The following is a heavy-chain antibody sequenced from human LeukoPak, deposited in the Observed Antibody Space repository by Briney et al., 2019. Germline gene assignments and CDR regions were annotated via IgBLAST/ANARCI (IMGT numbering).Heavy chain of an antibody. Sequence: ASVKVSCKAFGYTFGTSSIIWVRQAPGQRLEWMGWISPNNGNTHYAQGVQGRVTMTTDTSRSTAYMELRSLRSDDTAVYYCTRVRNSNNWWGPFDIWGQGTMVTVSS. CDR1: GYTFGTSS. CDR2: ISPNNGNT. V-gene: IGHV1-18*01. CDR3: TRVRNSNNWWGPFDI. D-gene: IGHD1-1*01. J-gene: IGHJ3*02.